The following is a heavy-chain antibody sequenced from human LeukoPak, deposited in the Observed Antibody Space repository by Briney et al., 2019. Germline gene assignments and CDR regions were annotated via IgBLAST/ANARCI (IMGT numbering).Heavy chain of an antibody. J-gene: IGHJ2*01. V-gene: IGHV3-30*04. D-gene: IGHD6-19*01. CDR2: ISFDEKNK. Sequence: GGSLRLSCAASGFAFSTFAMHWVRQAPGKGSEWVTVISFDEKNKYYADYVKGRFTVSRDNSKNTLFLQMNSLTTEDTAIYYCARGLAVSNWYFDLWGRGTLVTVSS. CDR1: GFAFSTFA. CDR3: ARGLAVSNWYFDL.